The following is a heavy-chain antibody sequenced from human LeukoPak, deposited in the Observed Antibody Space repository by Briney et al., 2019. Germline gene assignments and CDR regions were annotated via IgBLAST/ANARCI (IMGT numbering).Heavy chain of an antibody. Sequence: PSETLSLTCTVSGGSISSGGYYWGWIRQPPGKGLEWIGEIRHSGNAYYNSSLKSRITIPVDTSENQFSLRLNSVTAADTAVYYCAKREPDKNWFDPWGRGTLVTVSS. CDR1: GGSISSGGYY. D-gene: IGHD5-24*01. V-gene: IGHV4-39*01. J-gene: IGHJ5*02. CDR3: AKREPDKNWFDP. CDR2: IRHSGNA.